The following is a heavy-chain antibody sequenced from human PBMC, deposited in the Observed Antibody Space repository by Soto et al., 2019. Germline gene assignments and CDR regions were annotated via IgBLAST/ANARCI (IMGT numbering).Heavy chain of an antibody. D-gene: IGHD2-2*01. CDR1: GFTFSSYG. J-gene: IGHJ4*02. CDR2: ISYDGSNK. Sequence: QVQLVESGGGVVQPGSSLRLSCAASGFTFSSYGMHWVRQAPGKGLEWVAVISYDGSNKYYADSVKGRFTISRDNSKNTLYLQMNSLRAEDTAVYYCAKGSPHCRSTSCYLGLIDYWRQGTLVTVSS. CDR3: AKGSPHCRSTSCYLGLIDY. V-gene: IGHV3-30*18.